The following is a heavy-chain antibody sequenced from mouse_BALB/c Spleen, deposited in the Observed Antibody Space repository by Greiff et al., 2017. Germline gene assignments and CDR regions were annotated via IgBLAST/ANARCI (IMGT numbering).Heavy chain of an antibody. V-gene: IGHV3-6*02. CDR2: ISYDGSN. Sequence: ESGPGLVKPSQSLSLTCSVTGYSITSGYYWNWIRQFPGNKLEWMGYISYDGSNNYNPSLKNRISITRDTSKNQFFLKLNSVTTEDTATYYCARDCDGYFYAMDYWGQGTSVTVSS. J-gene: IGHJ4*01. CDR3: ARDCDGYFYAMDY. D-gene: IGHD2-3*01. CDR1: GYSITSGYY.